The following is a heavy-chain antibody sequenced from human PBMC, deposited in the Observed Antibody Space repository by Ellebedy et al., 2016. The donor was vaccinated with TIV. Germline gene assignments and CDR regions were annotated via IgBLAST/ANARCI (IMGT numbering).Heavy chain of an antibody. Sequence: AASVKVSCKASGYTFTSHQMHWVRQAPGQGLEWMGIINPTGGTTSYAQKFQGRITMTRDTSTSTVYMELSSLRSEDTAVYYCHVPPFSPGGDYFNYWGQGTLGTVSS. V-gene: IGHV1-46*01. CDR3: HVPPFSPGGDYFNY. J-gene: IGHJ4*02. D-gene: IGHD2/OR15-2a*01. CDR1: GYTFTSHQ. CDR2: INPTGGTT.